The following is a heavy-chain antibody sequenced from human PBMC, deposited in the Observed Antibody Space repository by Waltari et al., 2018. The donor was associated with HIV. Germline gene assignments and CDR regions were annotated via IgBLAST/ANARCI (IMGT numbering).Heavy chain of an antibody. D-gene: IGHD4-17*01. Sequence: QVQLVQSGAEVKKPGSSVKVSCTASGGSFSSYVISWVRQAPGQGLEWMGGSIHMFGAANYAQNGRSRGTISADESTKTAYMELSGLRSEDTAMYYCARETQETTGGRIFDFWGQGTMVTVSS. J-gene: IGHJ4*02. CDR3: ARETQETTGGRIFDF. V-gene: IGHV1-69*12. CDR2: SIHMFGAA. CDR1: GGSFSSYV.